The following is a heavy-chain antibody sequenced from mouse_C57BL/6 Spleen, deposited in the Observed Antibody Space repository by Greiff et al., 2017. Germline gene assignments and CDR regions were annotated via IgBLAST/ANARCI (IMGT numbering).Heavy chain of an antibody. V-gene: IGHV3-6*01. D-gene: IGHD2-4*01. CDR2: ISYDGSN. J-gene: IGHJ3*01. CDR3: ARGRDYDWFAY. CDR1: GYSITSGYY. Sequence: QESGPGLVKPSQSLSLTCSVTGYSITSGYYWNWIRQYPGNKLEWMGYISYDGSNNYNPSLKNRISITRDTSTNQFFLKLNSVTTEDTATYYCARGRDYDWFAYWGQGTLVTVSA.